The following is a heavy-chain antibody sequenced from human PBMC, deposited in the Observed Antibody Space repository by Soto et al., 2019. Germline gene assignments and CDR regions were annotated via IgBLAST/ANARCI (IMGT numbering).Heavy chain of an antibody. V-gene: IGHV1-69*13. J-gene: IGHJ4*02. CDR1: GVTFSSYA. CDR3: AVNYYGSGSYSPY. D-gene: IGHD3-10*01. CDR2: IIPIFGTA. Sequence: GASVKVSCKASGVTFSSYAISWVRQAPGQGLEWMVGIIPIFGTANYAQKFQGRVTITADESTSTAYMELSSLRSEDTAVYYCAVNYYGSGSYSPYWGQGTLVTVSS.